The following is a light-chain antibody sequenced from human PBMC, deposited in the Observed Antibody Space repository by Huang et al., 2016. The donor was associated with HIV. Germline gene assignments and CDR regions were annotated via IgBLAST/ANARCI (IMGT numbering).Light chain of an antibody. J-gene: IGKJ4*01. V-gene: IGKV3-20*01. CDR1: QSVSNNY. Sequence: EIVLTQSPATLSLAPGERATLSCRASQSVSNNYVNWYRQKPGQAPRRLVYGASSRAPGTPDRFSGSGSGTDFTLTISRLEPEDFAVYYCQQYGRAPLTFGGGTRVEIK. CDR3: QQYGRAPLT. CDR2: GAS.